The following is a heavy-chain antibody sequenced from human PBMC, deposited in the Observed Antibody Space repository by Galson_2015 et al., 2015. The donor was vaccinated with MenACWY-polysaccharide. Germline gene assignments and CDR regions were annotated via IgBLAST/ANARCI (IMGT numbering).Heavy chain of an antibody. J-gene: IGHJ4*02. Sequence: SLRLSCAASGFTFSSYWMHWVRQAPGKGLVWVSRINSDGGSTSYADSVKGRFTISRDNAKNTLYLQMNSLRAEDTAVYYCARGEARYPNNYYYDYWGQGTLVTVSS. CDR1: GFTFSSYW. CDR3: ARGEARYPNNYYYDY. D-gene: IGHD1-20*01. CDR2: INSDGGST. V-gene: IGHV3-74*01.